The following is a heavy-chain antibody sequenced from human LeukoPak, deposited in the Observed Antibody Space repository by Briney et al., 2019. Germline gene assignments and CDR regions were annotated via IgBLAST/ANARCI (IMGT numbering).Heavy chain of an antibody. CDR1: GFIFDDHG. Sequence: GGSLRLSCAASGFIFDDHGMNWVRQAPGKGLEWVSGLNWNGGTTGYADSVKGRFTISRDNAKNSLYLQMNSLRAEDTALYYCARDRSYGSFDYWGQGTLVTVSS. CDR2: LNWNGGTT. J-gene: IGHJ4*02. V-gene: IGHV3-20*04. D-gene: IGHD5-18*01. CDR3: ARDRSYGSFDY.